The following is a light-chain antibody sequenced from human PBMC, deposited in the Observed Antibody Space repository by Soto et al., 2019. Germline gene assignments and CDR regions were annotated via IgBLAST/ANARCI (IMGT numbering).Light chain of an antibody. CDR1: QSVSTN. CDR2: GAS. J-gene: IGKJ4*01. V-gene: IGKV3D-15*01. CDR3: QQYNTWLT. Sequence: EIVMTQSPATLSVSPGERATLSCRASQSVSTNLAWYQQKPGQAPRLLMYGASTRASGIPARFSGSGSGTEFTLTISSLQSEDFAVYYCQQYNTWLTFGGGTKVDI.